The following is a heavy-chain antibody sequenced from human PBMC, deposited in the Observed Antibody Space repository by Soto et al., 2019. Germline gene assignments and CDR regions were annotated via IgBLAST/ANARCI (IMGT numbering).Heavy chain of an antibody. CDR3: VTARLV. CDR1: GFTFTNAW. Sequence: EVQLVESGGGLVKPGGSLRLSCAASGFTFTNAWMNWVRQAPGKGLESIGRIKSKTDGGTTEYTAPVKGRFIISRDDSTTTLFLQMSSLQIEDTAVYYWVTARLVWGQGNRVT. V-gene: IGHV3-15*01. J-gene: IGHJ4*02. D-gene: IGHD5-12*01. CDR2: IKSKTDGGTT.